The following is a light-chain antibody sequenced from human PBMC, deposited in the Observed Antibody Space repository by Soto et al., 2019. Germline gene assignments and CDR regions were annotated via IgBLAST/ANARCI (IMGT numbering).Light chain of an antibody. CDR2: DAT. CDR1: QSIGDS. CDR3: KHYDIYRT. J-gene: IGKJ1*01. Sequence: DIQMTQSPSTLSASVGDRVTITCRASQSIGDSLAWYQDKPGKAPRLLIYDATNLKSGVPSRFSGSGSGTEITLTIANLQPDDFATYYCKHYDIYRTFGPGTKVDIK. V-gene: IGKV1-5*01.